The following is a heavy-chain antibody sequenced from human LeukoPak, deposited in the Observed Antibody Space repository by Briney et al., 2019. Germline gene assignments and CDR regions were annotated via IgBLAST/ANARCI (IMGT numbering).Heavy chain of an antibody. Sequence: PGGSLRLSCAASGFTFSSYSMNWVRQAPGKGLEWVSYISSSSSTIYYADSAKGRFTISRDNVKNSLYLQIKSLRAEDTTVYYCARPRTGMYYYDISAGHNCFDYWGQGTLVTVSS. J-gene: IGHJ4*02. CDR1: GFTFSSYS. CDR3: ARPRTGMYYYDISAGHNCFDY. D-gene: IGHD3-9*01. CDR2: ISSSSSTI. V-gene: IGHV3-48*01.